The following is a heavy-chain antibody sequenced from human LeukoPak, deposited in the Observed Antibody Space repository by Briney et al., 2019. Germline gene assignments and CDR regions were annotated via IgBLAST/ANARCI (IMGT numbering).Heavy chain of an antibody. V-gene: IGHV3-7*03. CDR2: IKQDGSAK. J-gene: IGHJ4*02. CDR1: GFSFSGYW. Sequence: PGGSLRLSCTASGFSFSGYWMTWVRQAPGKGLEWVANIKQDGSAKYYVDSVKGRFTISRDNAKNSLYLQMNSLRAEDTAVYYCARRYFDSWGQGTLVTVSS. CDR3: ARRYFDS.